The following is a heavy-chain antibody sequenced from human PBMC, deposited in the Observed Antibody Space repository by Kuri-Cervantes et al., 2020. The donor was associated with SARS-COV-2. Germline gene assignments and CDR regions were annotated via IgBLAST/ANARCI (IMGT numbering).Heavy chain of an antibody. CDR3: ARPLYYYDSIGYPASVVAFDI. CDR2: IYPGDSDT. CDR1: GYSFTSYW. J-gene: IGHJ3*02. Sequence: GESLKISCKGSGYSFTSYWNCWVRQMPGKGLEWMGIIYPGDSDTRYSPSYQGQVTISADKSISTAYLQWSSLKASDTAMYYCARPLYYYDSIGYPASVVAFDIWGQGTMVTVSS. V-gene: IGHV5-51*01. D-gene: IGHD3-22*01.